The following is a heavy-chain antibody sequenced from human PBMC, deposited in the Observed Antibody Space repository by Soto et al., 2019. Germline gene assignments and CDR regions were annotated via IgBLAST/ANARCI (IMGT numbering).Heavy chain of an antibody. CDR3: GVAAPIDY. Sequence: EVQLVESGGGLVKPGGSLRLSCVASGLTFSSFRMNWVRQAPGKGLEWVSSISSGSSYIYYADYADSVKGRFTISRDNAKNSPYLQMNSLRAEDTAVYFCGVAAPIDYWGQGTLVTVSS. CDR1: GLTFSSFR. V-gene: IGHV3-21*01. J-gene: IGHJ4*02. D-gene: IGHD2-15*01. CDR2: ISSGSSYI.